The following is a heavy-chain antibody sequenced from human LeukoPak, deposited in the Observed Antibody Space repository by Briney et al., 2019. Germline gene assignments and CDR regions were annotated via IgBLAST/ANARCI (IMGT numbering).Heavy chain of an antibody. CDR1: GGSISSTTYY. J-gene: IGHJ5*01. Sequence: SETQSLTCTVSGGSISSTTYYWGWIRQPPGKGLEWIGSIYYSGSTYYNPSLKSRVTMSVAASKNQFSLKLISVTAAVTAVYYCARHAECKTGGSCYSW. D-gene: IGHD2-15*01. CDR2: IYYSGST. V-gene: IGHV4-39*01. CDR3: ARHAECKTGGSCYS.